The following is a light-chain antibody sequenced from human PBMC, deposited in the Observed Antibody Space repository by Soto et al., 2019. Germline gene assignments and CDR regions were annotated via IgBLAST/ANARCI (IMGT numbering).Light chain of an antibody. V-gene: IGLV2-14*01. Sequence: QSALTQPASVSGSPGQSITISCTGTSDDVGGYSYVSWYQQRPGKAPKLLIYEVTNRPSGVHNRFSGSKSGNTASLTISGLQAEDEADYYCCSYAVTFYVFGTGTKLTVL. J-gene: IGLJ1*01. CDR1: SDDVGGYSY. CDR2: EVT. CDR3: CSYAVTFYV.